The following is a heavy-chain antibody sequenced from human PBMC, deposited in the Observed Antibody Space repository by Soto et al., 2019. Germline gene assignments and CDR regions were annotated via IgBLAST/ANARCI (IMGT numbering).Heavy chain of an antibody. V-gene: IGHV3-30*04. CDR2: TSYDGKIK. CDR3: ARGDDYFKDRFYYFQY. J-gene: IGHJ4*02. D-gene: IGHD2-21*02. Sequence: QVQLVESGGGVVQPGRSLRLSCAASGFTFSAYAMHWVRQAPGKGLDWVTVTSYDGKIKFYADSVKGRFTISRDNSKNRLYLEMNCLRAEDTAVYYCARGDDYFKDRFYYFQYWGQGALVTVSS. CDR1: GFTFSAYA.